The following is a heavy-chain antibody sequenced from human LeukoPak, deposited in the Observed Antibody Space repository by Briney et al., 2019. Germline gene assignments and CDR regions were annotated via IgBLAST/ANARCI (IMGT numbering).Heavy chain of an antibody. CDR2: INPSSGST. Sequence: ASVKVSCKASGYTFTSYYMHWVRQAPGQGLEWMGIINPSSGSTTYAQKFQGRVTMTRDTSTSTVCMELSSLRSEDTAVYYCARGGLDKYSYGSGLDYWGQGTPVTVSS. CDR3: ARGGLDKYSYGSGLDY. CDR1: GYTFTSYY. J-gene: IGHJ4*02. V-gene: IGHV1-46*01. D-gene: IGHD5-18*01.